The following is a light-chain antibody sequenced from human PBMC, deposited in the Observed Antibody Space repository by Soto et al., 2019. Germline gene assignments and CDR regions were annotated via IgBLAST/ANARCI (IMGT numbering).Light chain of an antibody. J-gene: IGKJ1*01. CDR3: QQYVTAFRT. CDR1: QNIRSR. Sequence: DFQMTQSPSTLCASVGDRVTITCRASQNIRSRLAWFQQKQGKAPKLLIYDASSLESGVPSRFSGSGSGTELTIAISSLQPDDFETYYCQQYVTAFRTFGQGTKVDIK. CDR2: DAS. V-gene: IGKV1-5*01.